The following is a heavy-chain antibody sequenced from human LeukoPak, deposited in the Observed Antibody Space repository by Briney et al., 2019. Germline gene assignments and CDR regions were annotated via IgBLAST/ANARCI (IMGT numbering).Heavy chain of an antibody. CDR2: IYHSGST. Sequence: PSETLSLTCTVSRYDINSVYYWGWIRRPPGKGLEWIGSIYHSGSTYYNASLKSRVTISMDTSRDKFSLNLNSVTAADTAVYYCARAGGYYGSGSSLDYWGQGLLVTVSS. J-gene: IGHJ4*02. V-gene: IGHV4-38-2*02. D-gene: IGHD3-10*01. CDR1: RYDINSVYY. CDR3: ARAGGYYGSGSSLDY.